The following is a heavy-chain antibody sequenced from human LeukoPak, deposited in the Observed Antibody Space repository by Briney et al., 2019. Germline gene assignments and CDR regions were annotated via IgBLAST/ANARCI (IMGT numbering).Heavy chain of an antibody. Sequence: PGGSLRLSCAASGFTFSSYWMHWVRQAPGKGLVWVSRINSDGSSTSYADSVKGRFTIPRDNAKNTLYLQMNSLRAEDTAVYYCARASYGDYYYYYYMDVWGKGTTVTVSS. CDR2: INSDGSST. CDR3: ARASYGDYYYYYYMDV. V-gene: IGHV3-74*01. D-gene: IGHD4-17*01. CDR1: GFTFSSYW. J-gene: IGHJ6*03.